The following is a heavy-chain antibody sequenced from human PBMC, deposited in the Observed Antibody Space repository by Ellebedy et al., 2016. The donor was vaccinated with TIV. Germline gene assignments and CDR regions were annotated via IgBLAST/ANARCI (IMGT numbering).Heavy chain of an antibody. J-gene: IGHJ4*02. CDR1: GFTFRSYG. D-gene: IGHD4-17*01. Sequence: GESLKISXAASGFTFRSYGMHWVRQAPGKGLEWVAVIWNDGSKEFYADFAKGRFTISRDNAKNTLYLQMNSLRAEDTAVYYCARDGAPRDYGDYFDYWGQGTLVTVSS. CDR2: IWNDGSKE. CDR3: ARDGAPRDYGDYFDY. V-gene: IGHV3-33*01.